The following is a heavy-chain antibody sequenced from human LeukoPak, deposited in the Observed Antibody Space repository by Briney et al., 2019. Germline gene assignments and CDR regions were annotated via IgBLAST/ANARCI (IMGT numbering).Heavy chain of an antibody. CDR1: GFTFDDYA. Sequence: PGGSLRLSCAASGFTFDDYAIHWVRQAPGKGLEWVSGISWNSGHIGYADSVKGRFTISRDNAKNSLYLQMNSLRAEDTALYYCAKAHFGELLGIDYWGQGTLVTVSS. CDR2: ISWNSGHI. D-gene: IGHD3-10*01. V-gene: IGHV3-9*01. J-gene: IGHJ4*02. CDR3: AKAHFGELLGIDY.